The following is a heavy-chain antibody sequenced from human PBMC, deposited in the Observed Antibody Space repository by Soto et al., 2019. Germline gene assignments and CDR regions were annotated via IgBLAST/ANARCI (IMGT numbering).Heavy chain of an antibody. J-gene: IGHJ4*02. D-gene: IGHD2-15*01. CDR1: GGTFGSYA. Sequence: SVKVSCKTSGGTFGSYAISWVRQAPGQGLEWMGGIVPIVDTSTYAQKFQGRVTITADESTSTVYMELSSLRSDDTAVYYCERVVAIPRLPDNWAQGTLVTVSS. CDR3: ERVVAIPRLPDN. V-gene: IGHV1-69*13. CDR2: IVPIVDTS.